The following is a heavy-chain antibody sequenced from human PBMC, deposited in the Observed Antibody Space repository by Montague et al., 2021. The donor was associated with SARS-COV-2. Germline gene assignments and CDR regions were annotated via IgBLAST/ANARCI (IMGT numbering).Heavy chain of an antibody. J-gene: IGHJ4*02. Sequence: SETLSLTCTVSGGSISSFYWSWFRQTPGKGLEWIGYISDSGSTNYNPSLTSRVTMSVDTSKNQFSLKVNSVTAADTAVYYCARKGSGRSDLACWGQGTLVTVSS. V-gene: IGHV4-59*08. CDR1: GGSISSFY. CDR2: ISDSGST. CDR3: ARKGSGRSDLAC. D-gene: IGHD1-26*01.